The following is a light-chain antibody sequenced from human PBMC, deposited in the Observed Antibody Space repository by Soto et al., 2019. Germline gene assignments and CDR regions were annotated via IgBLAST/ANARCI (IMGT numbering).Light chain of an antibody. CDR1: SSDVGSYNR. J-gene: IGLJ1*01. CDR3: SSYRSSSTYV. CDR2: EVN. V-gene: IGLV2-18*02. Sequence: QSVLTQPPSVSGSPGQSVTISCTGTSSDVGSYNRVSWYQQTPGTAPKLMIYEVNNRPSGVPDRFSGSKSGSTASLTISGLQAEDEADYYCSSYRSSSTYVFGTGTKVTVL.